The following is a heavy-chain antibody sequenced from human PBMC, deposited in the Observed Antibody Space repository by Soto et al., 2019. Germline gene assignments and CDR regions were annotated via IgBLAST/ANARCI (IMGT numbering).Heavy chain of an antibody. CDR1: VGSISIFGCS. CDR3: AGSSGSQLTNWFDP. V-gene: IGHV4-61*08. J-gene: IGHJ5*02. CDR2: IYYSWST. D-gene: IGHD1-26*01. Sequence: PSETLSITCAVSVGSISIFGCSWSWIRHPPGKGLDCIGYIYYSWSTNYNPSLKSRVTISVDTSKNQFSLKLSSVTAADTAVYYCAGSSGSQLTNWFDPWGQGTLVTVSS.